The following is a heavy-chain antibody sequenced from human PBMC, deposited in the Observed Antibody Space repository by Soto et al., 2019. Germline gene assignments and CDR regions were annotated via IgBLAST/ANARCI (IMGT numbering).Heavy chain of an antibody. CDR1: GYTFSNYW. J-gene: IGHJ4*02. V-gene: IGHV5-51*03. D-gene: IGHD2-15*01. CDR3: ARLGRGYCYTGSCEPPH. Sequence: EVQLLQSGTEVKKPGESLKISCKGFGYTFSNYWIAWVRQMPGKGLESRGIIYPGDSDTRYSPPFQGQVTISADKTLSTAYLQWTSLKASDSAMYYCARLGRGYCYTGSCEPPHWGQGTLVTVSS. CDR2: IYPGDSDT.